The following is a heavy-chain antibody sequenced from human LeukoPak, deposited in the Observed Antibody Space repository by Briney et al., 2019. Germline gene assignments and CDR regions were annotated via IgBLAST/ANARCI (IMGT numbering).Heavy chain of an antibody. Sequence: SETLSLTCAVSGASIGSYFWSWLRQPPGKGLEWIGYMFYSGDTNYNPSLKSRVTISIDTSKNQFSLNLSSVTAADTAVYYCARHFGDSLTYFDYWGQGTLVTVSS. J-gene: IGHJ4*02. CDR1: GASIGSYF. D-gene: IGHD3-3*01. CDR2: MFYSGDT. V-gene: IGHV4-59*08. CDR3: ARHFGDSLTYFDY.